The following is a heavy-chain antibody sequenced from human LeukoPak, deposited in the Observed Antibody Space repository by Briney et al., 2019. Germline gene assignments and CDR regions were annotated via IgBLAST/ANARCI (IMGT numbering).Heavy chain of an antibody. CDR3: ARISTLADPMYY. CDR2: IYPGGSGT. V-gene: IGHV5-51*01. D-gene: IGHD3-3*02. CDR1: GYPFVNYC. Sequence: GESLKISCKGSGYPFVNYCIAWVRQMPGKGLEWMGIIYPGGSGTRYSPSFQGQVTISADKSISTAYLQWSSLKASDTAMYFCARISTLADPMYYWGQGTLVTVSS. J-gene: IGHJ4*02.